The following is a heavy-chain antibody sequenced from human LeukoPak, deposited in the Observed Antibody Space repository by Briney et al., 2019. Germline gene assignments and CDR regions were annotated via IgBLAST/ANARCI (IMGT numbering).Heavy chain of an antibody. CDR1: GFTFSSSA. D-gene: IGHD3-9*01. V-gene: IGHV3-23*01. CDR3: ARSGKIYFDWLLDY. Sequence: GGSLRLSCAASGFTFSSSAMSWVRQAPGKGLEWVSSISGSGSGGSTYYADSVKGRFTISRDNSKNTVYLQMNSLRAEDTAVYYCARSGKIYFDWLLDYWGQGTLVTVSS. J-gene: IGHJ4*02. CDR2: ISGSGSGGST.